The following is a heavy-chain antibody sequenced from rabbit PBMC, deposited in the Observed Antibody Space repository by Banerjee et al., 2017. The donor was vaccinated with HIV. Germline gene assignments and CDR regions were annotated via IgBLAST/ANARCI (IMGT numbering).Heavy chain of an antibody. CDR3: TRGDTSYLNYFNL. Sequence: QEQLKETGGGLVKPGGTLTLTCTASGSDISSYTMGWVRQAPGKGLELIGYISGAGSTYYASWAKGRFTISRSTSLNTVDLKMTSLTAADTATYFCTRGDTSYLNYFNLWGPGPLVTVS. CDR1: GSDISSYT. D-gene: IGHD1-1*01. CDR2: ISGAGST. V-gene: IGHV1S43*01. J-gene: IGHJ4*01.